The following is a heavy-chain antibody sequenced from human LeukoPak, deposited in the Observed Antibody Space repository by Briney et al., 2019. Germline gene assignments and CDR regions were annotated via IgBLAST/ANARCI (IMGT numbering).Heavy chain of an antibody. Sequence: ASVKVSCKVSGYTLTELSMHWVRQASGKGLEWMGGFDPEDGETIYAQKFQGRATMTEDTSTDTAYMELSSLRSEDTAVYYCATVRSSGWYDLSDYFDYWGQGTLVTVSS. D-gene: IGHD6-19*01. J-gene: IGHJ4*02. CDR1: GYTLTELS. V-gene: IGHV1-24*01. CDR3: ATVRSSGWYDLSDYFDY. CDR2: FDPEDGET.